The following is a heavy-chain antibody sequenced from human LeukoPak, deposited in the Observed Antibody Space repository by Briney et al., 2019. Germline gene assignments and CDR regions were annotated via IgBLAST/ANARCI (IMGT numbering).Heavy chain of an antibody. CDR1: GLSFSGYY. CDR2: VNHSGST. V-gene: IGHV4-34*01. J-gene: IGHJ6*03. Sequence: SETLSLTCAVYGLSFSGYYWRWLRQPPGKGLEWVGEVNHSGSTNYNPSLKSRVTISVDTSKNQFSLKLSSVTAADTAVYYCARGYSNYGNYYYSYYMDVWGKGTTVTVSS. CDR3: ARGYSNYGNYYYSYYMDV. D-gene: IGHD4-11*01.